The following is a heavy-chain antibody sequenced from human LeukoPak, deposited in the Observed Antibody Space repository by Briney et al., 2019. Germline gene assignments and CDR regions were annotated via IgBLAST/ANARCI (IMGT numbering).Heavy chain of an antibody. CDR1: GFTFSSYG. V-gene: IGHV3-30*02. D-gene: IGHD2-2*01. J-gene: IGHJ4*02. CDR2: IRYDGSNK. CDR3: AKPARLGYCSSTSCYPYYFDY. Sequence: GGSLRLSCAASGFTFSSYGMHWVRQAPGKGLEWVAFIRYDGSNKYYADSVKGRFTISRDNSKNTLYLQMNSLRAEDTAVYYCAKPARLGYCSSTSCYPYYFDYWGQGTLVTVSS.